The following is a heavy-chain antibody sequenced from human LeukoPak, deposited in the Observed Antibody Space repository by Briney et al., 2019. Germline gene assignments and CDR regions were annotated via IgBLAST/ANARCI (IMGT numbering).Heavy chain of an antibody. V-gene: IGHV1-69*06. D-gene: IGHD6-19*01. CDR3: ARDKDTSGWRDAFDI. J-gene: IGHJ3*02. CDR2: IIPIFGTA. Sequence: SVKVSCKASGGTFSSYAISWVRQAPGQGLEWMGGIIPIFGTANYAQKFQGRVTITADKSTSTAYMELSSLRSEDTAVYYCARDKDTSGWRDAFDIWGQGTVVIVSS. CDR1: GGTFSSYA.